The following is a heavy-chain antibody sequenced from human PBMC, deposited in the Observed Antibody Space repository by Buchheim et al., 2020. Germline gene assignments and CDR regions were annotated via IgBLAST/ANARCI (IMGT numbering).Heavy chain of an antibody. CDR1: GFTFSSYG. Sequence: QVQLVKSGGGVVQPGRSLRLSCAASGFTFSSYGMHWVRQAPGKGLEWVAVIWYDGSYKYYADSVKGRFTISRDNSKNTLFLQMNSLRAEDTAVYYCARDPLRLLALLYYHGMDVWGQGTT. CDR2: IWYDGSYK. D-gene: IGHD2-15*01. V-gene: IGHV3-33*01. J-gene: IGHJ6*02. CDR3: ARDPLRLLALLYYHGMDV.